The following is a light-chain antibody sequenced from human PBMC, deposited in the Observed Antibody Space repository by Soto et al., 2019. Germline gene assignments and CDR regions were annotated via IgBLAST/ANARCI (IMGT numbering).Light chain of an antibody. Sequence: QSVLTQPASVSGSPGQSITSSCTGTISDVGSYSYVSWYQQHPGKAPHLMIYGVTIRPSGVSSRFSGSKSGNTASLTISGLQAEDEAYYYCSSFASSSTLVFGGGTKLTVL. J-gene: IGLJ3*02. CDR2: GVT. CDR1: ISDVGSYSY. V-gene: IGLV2-14*01. CDR3: SSFASSSTLV.